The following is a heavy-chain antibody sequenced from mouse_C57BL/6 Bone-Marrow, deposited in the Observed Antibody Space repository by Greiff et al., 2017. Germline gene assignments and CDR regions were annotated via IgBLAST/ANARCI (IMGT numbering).Heavy chain of an antibody. D-gene: IGHD1-1*01. CDR3: AREGYCRYGYFDV. J-gene: IGHJ1*03. V-gene: IGHV1-39*01. CDR2: INPNNGNT. Sequence: EVQLQQSGPELVQPGASVKISCKASGYSFTDYNMNWVKQSHGKSLEWIGVINPNNGNTSYNQKFKGKATWTVDQSSSTAYMQLNSLTSEDSAVYDCAREGYCRYGYFDVWGTGTTVTVTS. CDR1: GYSFTDYN.